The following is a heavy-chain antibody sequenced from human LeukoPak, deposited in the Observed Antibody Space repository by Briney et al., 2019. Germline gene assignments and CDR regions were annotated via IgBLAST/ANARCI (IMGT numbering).Heavy chain of an antibody. V-gene: IGHV4-59*01. D-gene: IGHD1-26*01. J-gene: IGHJ4*02. CDR2: IFYTGST. Sequence: SETLSLTCTVSGGSISSYYWSWIRQPPGKGLEWIGYIFYTGSTNYNPSLKSRVTISVDTSKNQFSLKVTSVTAADTAVYYCARGPGGSYSFDYWGQGTLVTVSS. CDR3: ARGPGGSYSFDY. CDR1: GGSISSYY.